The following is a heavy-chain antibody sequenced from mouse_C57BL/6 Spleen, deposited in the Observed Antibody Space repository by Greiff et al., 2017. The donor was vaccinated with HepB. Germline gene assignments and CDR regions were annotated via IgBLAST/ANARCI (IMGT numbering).Heavy chain of an antibody. CDR3: AREEDQGFAY. D-gene: IGHD3-2*02. J-gene: IGHJ3*01. CDR1: GYTFTSYT. Sequence: QVQLQQSGAEMARPGASVKMSCKASGYTFTSYTMHWVKQRPGQGLEWIGYINPSSGYTKYNQKFKDKATLTADKSSSTAYMQLSSLTSEDSAVYYCAREEDQGFAYWGQGTLVTVSA. V-gene: IGHV1-4*01. CDR2: INPSSGYT.